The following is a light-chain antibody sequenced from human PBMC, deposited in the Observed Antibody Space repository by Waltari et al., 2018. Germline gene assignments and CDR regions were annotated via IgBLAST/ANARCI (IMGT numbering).Light chain of an antibody. CDR2: EAT. V-gene: IGLV2-23*01. Sequence: QSVLTQPASVSGSPGQSTNISCTGTRSDIGAYNFVSWFQQLPGQAPRLLISEATKRPSGVSYRFSGSKSGNTASLSISDLQAEDEADYYCCSYVGGSRVLFGGGTKLTV. J-gene: IGLJ2*01. CDR3: CSYVGGSRVL. CDR1: RSDIGAYNF.